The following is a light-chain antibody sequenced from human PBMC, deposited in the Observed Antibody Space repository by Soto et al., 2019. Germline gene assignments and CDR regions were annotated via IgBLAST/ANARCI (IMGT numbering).Light chain of an antibody. CDR3: QQSYSTLSIT. CDR1: ETITRH. V-gene: IGKV1-39*01. CDR2: AAS. Sequence: DIQMTQSPSSLSASVGDRVTITCRASETITRHLNWYQQKPGKAPKLLIYAASSLQNGVPSRFSGSGSGTDFTLTISNLQPEDFATYYCQQSYSTLSITFGQGTRLEIK. J-gene: IGKJ5*01.